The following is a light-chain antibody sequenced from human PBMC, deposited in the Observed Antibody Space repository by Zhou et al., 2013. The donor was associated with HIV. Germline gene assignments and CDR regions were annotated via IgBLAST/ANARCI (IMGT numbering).Light chain of an antibody. CDR3: QQYGSSPPNT. V-gene: IGKV3-20*01. J-gene: IGKJ2*01. CDR2: GAS. Sequence: EIVLTQSPGTLSLSPGERATLSCRASQSVSSSYLAWYQQKPGQAPRLLIYGASRRAIGIPDRFSGSGSGTDFTLTISRLEPEDFAVYYCQQYGSSPPNTFGQGTKLEIK. CDR1: QSVSSSY.